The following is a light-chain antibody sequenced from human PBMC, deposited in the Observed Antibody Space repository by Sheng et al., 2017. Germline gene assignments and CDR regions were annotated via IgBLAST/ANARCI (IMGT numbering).Light chain of an antibody. CDR1: QSISSY. Sequence: DIQMTQSPSSLSASVGDRVTITCRASQSISSYLNWYQQKPGKAPKLLIYAASSLQSVVPSRFSGSGSGTDFTLTISSLQPEDFATYYCQQSYSTPLWTFGQ. J-gene: IGKJ1*01. CDR3: QQSYSTPLWT. CDR2: AAS. V-gene: IGKV1-39*01.